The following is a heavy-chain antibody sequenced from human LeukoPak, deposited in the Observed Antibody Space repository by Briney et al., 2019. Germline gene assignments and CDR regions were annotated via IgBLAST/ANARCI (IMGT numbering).Heavy chain of an antibody. J-gene: IGHJ4*02. CDR3: ARQTTVAYYFHY. Sequence: SETLSLTCTVSGGSISNYYWSRIRQPPGKGLEWIGYIYYSGSTNYNPSLKSRVTISVDTSKNQFSLKLSSVTAADTAVYYCARQTTVAYYFHYWGQGTLVTVSS. V-gene: IGHV4-59*01. CDR2: IYYSGST. CDR1: GGSISNYY. D-gene: IGHD4-23*01.